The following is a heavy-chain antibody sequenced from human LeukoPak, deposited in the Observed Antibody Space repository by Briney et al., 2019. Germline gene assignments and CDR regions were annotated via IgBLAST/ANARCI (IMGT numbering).Heavy chain of an antibody. CDR2: ISGSGGTT. CDR3: AKGRVIVVLIAPSDY. D-gene: IGHD2-21*01. V-gene: IGHV3-23*01. Sequence: PGGSLRLSCAASGFTFSSYAMTWVRQAPGKGLEWVSGISGSGGTTYCADSVKGRFTISRDNSKNTLYLQMNSLRAEDTAVYYCAKGRVIVVLIAPSDYWGQGTLVTVSS. J-gene: IGHJ4*02. CDR1: GFTFSSYA.